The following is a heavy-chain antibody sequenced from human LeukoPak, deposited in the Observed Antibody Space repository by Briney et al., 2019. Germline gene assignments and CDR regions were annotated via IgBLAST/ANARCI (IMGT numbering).Heavy chain of an antibody. CDR2: INPNSGGT. CDR1: GDTFSIYG. CDR3: ARYRSAANFDY. D-gene: IGHD2-2*01. Sequence: GSSVKVSCKGSGDTFSIYGMSWLRQAPGQGLEWMGWINPNSGGTNYAQKFQGRVTMTRDTSISTAYMELSRLRSDDTAVYYCARYRSAANFDYWGQGTLVTVSS. J-gene: IGHJ4*02. V-gene: IGHV1-2*02.